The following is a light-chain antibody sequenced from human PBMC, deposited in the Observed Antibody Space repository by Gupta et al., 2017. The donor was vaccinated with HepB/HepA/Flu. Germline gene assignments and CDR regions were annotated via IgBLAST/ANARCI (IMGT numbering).Light chain of an antibody. CDR3: TAWDDSLNGWV. CDR1: SSNIGSNT. V-gene: IGLV1-44*01. J-gene: IGLJ3*02. CDR2: SNN. Sequence: QSVLTQPPYASGTPGQRVTISCSGSSSNIGSNTVNWYQQLPGTAPKLLIYSNNQRPSGVPDRFSGPKSDTSASLAISGLQSEDEADYYCTAWDDSLNGWVFGGGTKLTVL.